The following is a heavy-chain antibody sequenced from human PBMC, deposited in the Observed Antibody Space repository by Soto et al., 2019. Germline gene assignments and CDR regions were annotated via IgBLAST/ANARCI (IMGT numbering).Heavy chain of an antibody. J-gene: IGHJ6*02. CDR2: INHSGST. CDR3: ARGREIPMVRGPIPRYYGMDV. D-gene: IGHD3-10*01. Sequence: QVQLQQWGAGLLKPSETLSLTCAVYGGSFSGYYWSWIRQPPGKGLEWIGEINHSGSTNYNPSLQSRITISVDTSKNQFSLKLGSVTAADAAVYYCARGREIPMVRGPIPRYYGMDVWGQGTTVTGSS. V-gene: IGHV4-34*01. CDR1: GGSFSGYY.